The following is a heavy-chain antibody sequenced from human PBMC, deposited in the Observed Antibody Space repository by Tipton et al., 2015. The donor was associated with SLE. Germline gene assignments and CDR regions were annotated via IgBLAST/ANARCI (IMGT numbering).Heavy chain of an antibody. V-gene: IGHV4-34*01. D-gene: IGHD1-26*01. CDR3: ARDWVVGATLDRFDP. CDR2: IKYRDST. Sequence: TLSLTCLVSGESFSDNLWSWIRQPPGKGLEWVGEIKYRDSTNYNPSLKSRVTISLDTSKNQFSLKVTSVTATDTAVYYCARDWVVGATLDRFDPWGQGTLVTVSS. J-gene: IGHJ5*02. CDR1: GESFSDNL.